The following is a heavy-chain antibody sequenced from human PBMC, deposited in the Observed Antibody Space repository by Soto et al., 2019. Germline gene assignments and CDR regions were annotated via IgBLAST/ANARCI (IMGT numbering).Heavy chain of an antibody. V-gene: IGHV3-23*01. CDR2: ISGSGGST. J-gene: IGHJ3*02. Sequence: GGSLRLSCAASGFTFSSYAMSWVRQAPGKGLEWVSAISGSGGSTYYADSVKGRFTISRDNSKNTLYLQMNSLRAEDTAVYYCAKDLFKYYDILTGYRAFDIWGQGTMVT. CDR3: AKDLFKYYDILTGYRAFDI. CDR1: GFTFSSYA. D-gene: IGHD3-9*01.